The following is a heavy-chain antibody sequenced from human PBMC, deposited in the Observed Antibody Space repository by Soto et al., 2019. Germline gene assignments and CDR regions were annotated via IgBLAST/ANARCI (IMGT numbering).Heavy chain of an antibody. CDR1: GGSISSSSYY. D-gene: IGHD6-19*01. Sequence: SETLSLTCTVSGGSISSSSYYWGWIRQPPGKGLEWIGSIYYSGRTYYNPSLNSRVTISVDTSNNQFSLKLSSVSAADTAVYYCARHVDCCGWYINYYYGMDFWGQGTTVTVSS. CDR3: ARHVDCCGWYINYYYGMDF. CDR2: IYYSGRT. V-gene: IGHV4-39*01. J-gene: IGHJ6*02.